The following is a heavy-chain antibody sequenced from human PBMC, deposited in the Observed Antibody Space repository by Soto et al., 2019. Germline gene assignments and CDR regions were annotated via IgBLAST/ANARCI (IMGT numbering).Heavy chain of an antibody. CDR3: ARETMITFGGVIVKGDWFDP. D-gene: IGHD3-16*02. Sequence: ASVKVSCKASGYTFTGYYMHWVRQAPGQGLEWMGWINPNSGGTNYAQKFQGRVTMTRDTSISTAYMELSRLRSDDTAVYYCARETMITFGGVIVKGDWFDPWGQGTMVTVYS. J-gene: IGHJ5*02. V-gene: IGHV1-2*02. CDR1: GYTFTGYY. CDR2: INPNSGGT.